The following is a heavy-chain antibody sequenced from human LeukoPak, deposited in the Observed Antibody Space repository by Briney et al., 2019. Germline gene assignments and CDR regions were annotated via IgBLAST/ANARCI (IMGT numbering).Heavy chain of an antibody. Sequence: KPSETLSLTCTVSGGSISSYYWSWIRQPPGKGLEWIGYIYYSGSTNYNPSLKGRVTISVDTSKNQFSLKLSSVTAADTAVYYCARLGSSSWTDYWGQGTLVTVSS. CDR3: ARLGSSSWTDY. V-gene: IGHV4-59*08. D-gene: IGHD6-13*01. CDR1: GGSISSYY. CDR2: IYYSGST. J-gene: IGHJ4*02.